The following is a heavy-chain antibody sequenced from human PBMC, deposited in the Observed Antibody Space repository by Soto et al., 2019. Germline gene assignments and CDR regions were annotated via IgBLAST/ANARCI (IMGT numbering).Heavy chain of an antibody. CDR3: AKDDGD. CDR1: GHTFTSYA. Sequence: ASVKVSYKASGHTFTSYAFSWVRQAPGQGLEWMGGIIPIFGTANYAQKFQGRVTITADESTSTAYMELSSLRSEDTAVYYCAKDDGDWGQGTLVTVSS. V-gene: IGHV1-69*13. J-gene: IGHJ4*02. CDR2: IIPIFGTA.